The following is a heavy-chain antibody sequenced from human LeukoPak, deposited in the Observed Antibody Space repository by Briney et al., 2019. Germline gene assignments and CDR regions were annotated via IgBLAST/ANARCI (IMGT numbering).Heavy chain of an antibody. CDR1: GFTFSSYG. D-gene: IGHD2-2*01. V-gene: IGHV3-30*02. Sequence: GALRLSCAASGFTFSSYGMHWVRQAPGKGLEWVAFIRYDGSNKYYADSVKGRFTISRDNSKNTLYLQMNSLRAEDTAVYYRAKVAGYRCSSTSCYYFDYWGQGTLVTVSS. J-gene: IGHJ4*02. CDR2: IRYDGSNK. CDR3: AKVAGYRCSSTSCYYFDY.